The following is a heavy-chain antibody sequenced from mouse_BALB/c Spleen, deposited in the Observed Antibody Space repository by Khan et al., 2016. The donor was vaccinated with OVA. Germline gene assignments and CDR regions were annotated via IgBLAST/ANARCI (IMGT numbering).Heavy chain of an antibody. Sequence: EVELVESGGGFMQPGGSLTLSCATSGFTFTDYYMYWVRQTPEKRLEWVAYISTRGTTPYYSATVRGRFTISRDNAKNPLYLQMSRLTSEDTAMYYCAREGDGGGLAYWGQGTRVTVSA. D-gene: IGHD1-1*02. CDR3: AREGDGGGLAY. CDR2: ISTRGTTP. V-gene: IGHV5-12*02. J-gene: IGHJ3*01. CDR1: GFTFTDYY.